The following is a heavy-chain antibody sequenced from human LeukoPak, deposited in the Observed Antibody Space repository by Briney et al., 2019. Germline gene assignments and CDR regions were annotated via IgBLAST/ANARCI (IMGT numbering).Heavy chain of an antibody. Sequence: ASVKVSCKASGYTFTTYTMHWVRQAPGQRLEWMGWINADTGNTKCSQEFQGRLTITRDTSASTVYMDLSSLKSEDMAVYYCGRSGGSRGTVTPPGDFWGQGTLVTVSS. CDR1: GYTFTTYT. J-gene: IGHJ4*02. CDR3: GRSGGSRGTVTPPGDF. V-gene: IGHV1-3*03. CDR2: INADTGNT. D-gene: IGHD4-17*01.